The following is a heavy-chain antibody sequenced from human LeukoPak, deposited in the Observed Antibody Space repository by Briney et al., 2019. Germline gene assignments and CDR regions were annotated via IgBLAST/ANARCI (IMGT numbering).Heavy chain of an antibody. CDR1: GFIDSSNY. Sequence: GGSLRLSCAACGFIDSSNYRSEVRPPRGRGGEGVAVIYSGGSTYYADSVKGRFTISRDNSKNTLYLQVNSLRAEDTAVYYCARDVAVAGSSGWYRHYYGMDVWGQGTAVNVSS. J-gene: IGHJ6*02. D-gene: IGHD6-19*01. V-gene: IGHV3-66*01. CDR3: ARDVAVAGSSGWYRHYYGMDV. CDR2: IYSGGST.